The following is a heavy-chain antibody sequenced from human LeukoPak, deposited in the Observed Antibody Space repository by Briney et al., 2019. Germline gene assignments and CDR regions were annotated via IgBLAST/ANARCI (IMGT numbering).Heavy chain of an antibody. J-gene: IGHJ4*02. Sequence: SETLSLTCTVSGGSISSSSYYWGWIRQPPGKGLEWIGSIYYSGSTYYNPSLKSRVTISVDTSKNQFSLKLTSVTAADTAVYYCASEQGFGELLTFDYWGQGTLVTLSS. CDR2: IYYSGST. D-gene: IGHD3-10*01. CDR3: ASEQGFGELLTFDY. V-gene: IGHV4-39*01. CDR1: GGSISSSSYY.